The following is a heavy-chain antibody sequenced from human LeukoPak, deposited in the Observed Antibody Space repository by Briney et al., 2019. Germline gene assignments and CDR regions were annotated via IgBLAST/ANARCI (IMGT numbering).Heavy chain of an antibody. V-gene: IGHV3-48*03. J-gene: IGHJ6*03. CDR2: ISISGSTI. CDR1: GFTFSRYE. CDR3: ARLKKWPYDYYMDV. Sequence: PGGSLRLSCAPSGFTFSRYEMNWVCPAPRKGLEWVSYISISGSTIYYADSLKGRFTISRDNAKNSLYLQMNSLRAEDTAVYYCARLKKWPYDYYMDVWGKGTTVTVSS. D-gene: IGHD5-12*01.